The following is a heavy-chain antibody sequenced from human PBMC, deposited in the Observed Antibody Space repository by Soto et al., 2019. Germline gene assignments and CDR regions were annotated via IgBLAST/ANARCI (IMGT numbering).Heavy chain of an antibody. J-gene: IGHJ4*02. D-gene: IGHD6-19*01. CDR3: ARVAVAGLDY. V-gene: IGHV4-59*12. CDR1: GGSISSYY. Sequence: SETLSLTCTVSGGSISSYYWSWIRQPPGKGLEWIGYIYYSGSTNYNPSLKSRVTISVDTSKNQFSLQLNSVTPEDTAVYYCARVAVAGLDYWGQGTMVTGSS. CDR2: IYYSGST.